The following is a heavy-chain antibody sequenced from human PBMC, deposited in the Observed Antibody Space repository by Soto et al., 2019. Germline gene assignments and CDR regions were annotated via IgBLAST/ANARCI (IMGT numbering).Heavy chain of an antibody. Sequence: EVQLVESGGDLVQPGGSLRLSCAASGFTFSGHWMHWVRQVPGKGLEWVSRINTDGGTSAYADSVKGRFTISRDNAKNTLYLQMIALRSEDTAVYYCAREAGYCSRTSCYRRAFDTWGQGTTVTVSS. V-gene: IGHV3-74*03. D-gene: IGHD2-2*01. CDR3: AREAGYCSRTSCYRRAFDT. CDR2: INTDGGTS. CDR1: GFTFSGHW. J-gene: IGHJ3*02.